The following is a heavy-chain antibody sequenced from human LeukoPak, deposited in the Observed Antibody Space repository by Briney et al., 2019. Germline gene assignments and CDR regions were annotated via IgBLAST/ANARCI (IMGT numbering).Heavy chain of an antibody. D-gene: IGHD6-19*01. CDR2: ISGDGGST. V-gene: IGHV3-43*02. Sequence: PGGSLTLSCAASGFTFDDYAMHWVRPAPGKGLEWVSLISGDGGSTYYADSVKGRFTISRDNSKNSLYLQMNSLRTEDTALYYCAKDLTRGSGSPIDYWGQGTLVTVSS. CDR1: GFTFDDYA. J-gene: IGHJ4*02. CDR3: AKDLTRGSGSPIDY.